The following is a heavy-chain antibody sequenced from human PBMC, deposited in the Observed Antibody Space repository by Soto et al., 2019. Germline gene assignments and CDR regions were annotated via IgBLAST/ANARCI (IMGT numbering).Heavy chain of an antibody. Sequence: GASVKVSCKASGGTFSSYTISWVRQAPGQGLEWMGRIIPNLGIANYAQKLQGRVTMTTDKSTSTAYMELRSLRSDDTAVYYCARSPYGNWFFDYWGQGTQVTVSS. D-gene: IGHD4-17*01. V-gene: IGHV1-69*02. J-gene: IGHJ4*02. CDR2: IIPNLGIA. CDR1: GGTFSSYT. CDR3: ARSPYGNWFFDY.